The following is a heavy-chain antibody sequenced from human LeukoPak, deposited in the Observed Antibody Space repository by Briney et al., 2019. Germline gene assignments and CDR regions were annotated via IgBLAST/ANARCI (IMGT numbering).Heavy chain of an antibody. V-gene: IGHV1-2*04. J-gene: IGHJ5*02. CDR1: GYTFTGYY. CDR3: ARGLTDWFDP. CDR2: INPNSGGT. Sequence: GASVKVSCKASGYTFTGYYMHWVRQAPGQGLEWMGWINPNSGGTNYAQKFQGWVTMTRDTSISTAYMDLSRLKSEDTAVYYCARGLTDWFDPWGQGTLVTASS.